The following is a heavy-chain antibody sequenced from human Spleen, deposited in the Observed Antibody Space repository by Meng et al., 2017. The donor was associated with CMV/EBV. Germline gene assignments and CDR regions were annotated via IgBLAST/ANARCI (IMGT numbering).Heavy chain of an antibody. CDR3: AREQITAAAPYYFDY. J-gene: IGHJ4*02. V-gene: IGHV3-11*04. CDR1: QFTFSDYY. CDR2: ISRSGNTI. Sequence: SQFTFSDYYMSWIRQAPGKGLEWVSYISRSGNTIYYADFVKGRFTISRDNAKNSLYLQMNSLRAEDTAVYYCAREQITAAAPYYFDYWGQGTLVTVSS. D-gene: IGHD6-13*01.